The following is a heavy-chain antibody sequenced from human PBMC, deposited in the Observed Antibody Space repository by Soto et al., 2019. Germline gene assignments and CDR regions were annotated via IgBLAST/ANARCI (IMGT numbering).Heavy chain of an antibody. Sequence: GASVKVYCKASGGTFSSYAISWVRQAPGQGLEWMGGIIPIFGTANYAQKFQGRVTITADESTSTAYMELSSLRSEDTAVYYCARDRGAFYGDYVYYYYGMDVWGQGTTVTVSS. CDR1: GGTFSSYA. V-gene: IGHV1-69*13. CDR3: ARDRGAFYGDYVYYYYGMDV. D-gene: IGHD4-17*01. CDR2: IIPIFGTA. J-gene: IGHJ6*02.